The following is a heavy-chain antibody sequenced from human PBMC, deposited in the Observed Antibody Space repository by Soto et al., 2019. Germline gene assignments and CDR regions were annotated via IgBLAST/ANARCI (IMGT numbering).Heavy chain of an antibody. CDR3: AMGQGGYSYGEFGY. D-gene: IGHD5-18*01. J-gene: IGHJ4*02. Sequence: QVQLVQSGAEVKKPGASVKVSCKASGYTFTSYAMHWVRQAPGQRLEWTGWINAGNGNTKYSQKFQGRVTITRDTSASTAYMELSSLRAEDTAVYYCAMGQGGYSYGEFGYWGQVTLVTVYS. CDR1: GYTFTSYA. V-gene: IGHV1-3*01. CDR2: INAGNGNT.